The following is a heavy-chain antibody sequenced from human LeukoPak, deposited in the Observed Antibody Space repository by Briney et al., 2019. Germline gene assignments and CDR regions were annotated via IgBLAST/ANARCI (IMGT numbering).Heavy chain of an antibody. CDR2: IKHDGSQK. CDR3: ARDSSRGDFEY. D-gene: IGHD3-10*01. V-gene: IGHV3-7*01. CDR1: GFTFTHDR. Sequence: GGSLRLSCAASGFTFTHDRMSWVRRAPRKGLEWVANIKHDGSQKEHVDSVKGRFTISRDNAKNSLFLQMNSLRAEDTAVYFCARDSSRGDFEYWGQGTLVTVSS. J-gene: IGHJ4*02.